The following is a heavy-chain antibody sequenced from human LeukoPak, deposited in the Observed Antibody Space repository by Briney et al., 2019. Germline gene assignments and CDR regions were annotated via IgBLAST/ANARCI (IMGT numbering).Heavy chain of an antibody. CDR1: GGSISSFY. CDR2: IYYSGGT. D-gene: IGHD2-21*02. V-gene: IGHV4-59*01. CDR3: ASTYCGGDCYSSFDY. J-gene: IGHJ4*02. Sequence: SETLSFTCTAPGGSISSFYWSWIRQPPGKGLKGFGYIYYSGGTHYNQSLKSRVTISVDTSKNQFSLKLSSVTAADTAVYYCASTYCGGDCYSSFDYWGQGTLVTVSS.